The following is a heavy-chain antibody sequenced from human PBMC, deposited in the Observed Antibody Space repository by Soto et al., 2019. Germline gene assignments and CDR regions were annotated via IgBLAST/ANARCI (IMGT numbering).Heavy chain of an antibody. CDR2: INGDGDYT. CDR3: ARERGGYSSDF. J-gene: IGHJ4*02. V-gene: IGHV3-74*01. CDR1: GFSFSSYW. D-gene: IGHD2-15*01. Sequence: EVQLVESGGGLVQPGGSLRLSCAASGFSFSSYWMHWLRQVPGKGLVWVSRINGDGDYTNYADSVKGRFTISRDNAKNTLHLHMNSLRAEDTAVYYCARERGGYSSDFWGQGALVTVSS.